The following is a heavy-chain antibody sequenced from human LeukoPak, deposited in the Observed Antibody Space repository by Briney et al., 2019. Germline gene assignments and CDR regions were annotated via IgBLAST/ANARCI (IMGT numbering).Heavy chain of an antibody. Sequence: GGSLRLSCAASGFTFSSYAMSWVRQAPGKGLEWVSAISGSVGSTYYADSVKGRFTISRDNSKNTLYLQMNSLRAEDTAVYYCVTDRGGYGSGSYDYWSQGTLVTVYS. V-gene: IGHV3-23*01. J-gene: IGHJ4*02. D-gene: IGHD3-10*01. CDR3: VTDRGGYGSGSYDY. CDR2: ISGSVGST. CDR1: GFTFSSYA.